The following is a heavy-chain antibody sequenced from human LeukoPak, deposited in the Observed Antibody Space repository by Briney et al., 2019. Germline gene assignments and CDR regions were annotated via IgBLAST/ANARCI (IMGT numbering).Heavy chain of an antibody. J-gene: IGHJ5*02. Sequence: PGGSLRLSCAASGFIFSHYGMHWVRQAPGKGLEWVAVIQNDASTENFADSVKGRFTISRDNSKNTLYLQMNSLRAEDTAVYYCAREITFGGVIDIWGQGTLVTVSS. CDR1: GFIFSHYG. CDR2: IQNDASTE. CDR3: AREITFGGVIDI. D-gene: IGHD3-16*01. V-gene: IGHV3-33*05.